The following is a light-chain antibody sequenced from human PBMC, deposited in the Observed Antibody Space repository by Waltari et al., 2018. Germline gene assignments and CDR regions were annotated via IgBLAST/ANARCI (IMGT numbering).Light chain of an antibody. CDR1: SSDVGSYNL. J-gene: IGLJ2*01. CDR3: CSYAGSATLV. CDR2: EVS. V-gene: IGLV2-23*02. Sequence: QSALTQPASVSGSPGQSITISCTGTSSDVGSYNLVSWYQQHPGKAPKVMLYEVSKRPPGVSNRFAGSKSGNTASLTISGLQAEDEADYYCCSYAGSATLVFGGGTKLTVL.